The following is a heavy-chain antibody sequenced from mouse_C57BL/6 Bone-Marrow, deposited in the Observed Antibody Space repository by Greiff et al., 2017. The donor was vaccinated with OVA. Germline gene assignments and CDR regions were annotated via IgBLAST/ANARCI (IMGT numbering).Heavy chain of an antibody. V-gene: IGHV7-3*01. CDR3: ARYESSGYDFDY. Sequence: EVMLVESGGGLVQPGGSLSLSCAASGFTFTDYYMSWVRQPPGKALEWLGFIRNKANGYTTAYSATLKGRFTTSRDNSQSILYLQMNALRADDSATYYCARYESSGYDFDYWGQGTTLTVSS. CDR1: GFTFTDYY. D-gene: IGHD3-2*02. J-gene: IGHJ2*01. CDR2: IRNKANGYTT.